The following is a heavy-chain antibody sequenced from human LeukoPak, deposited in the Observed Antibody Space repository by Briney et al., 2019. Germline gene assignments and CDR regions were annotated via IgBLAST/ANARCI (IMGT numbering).Heavy chain of an antibody. J-gene: IGHJ4*02. CDR2: IYYSGST. D-gene: IGHD2-21*02. CDR1: GGSISSSSYY. V-gene: IGHV4-39*01. CDR3: ARHSRLASSSVTD. Sequence: PSETLSLTCTVSGGSISSSSYYWGWIRQPPGKGLEWIGSIYYSGSTYYNPSLKSRVTISVDTSKNQSSLKLSSVTAADTAVYYCARHSRLASSSVTDWGQGTLVTVSS.